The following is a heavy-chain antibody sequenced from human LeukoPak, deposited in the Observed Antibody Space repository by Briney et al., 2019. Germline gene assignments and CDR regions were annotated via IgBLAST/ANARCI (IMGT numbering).Heavy chain of an antibody. V-gene: IGHV3-49*04. Sequence: GGSLRLSCTASGFTFGDYAMSWVRQAPGKGLEWVGFIRSEAYGGTTEYAASVKGRFTISRDDSKSIAYLQMNSLKTEDTAVYYCTSSDHMNWFDPWGQGTLVTVSS. D-gene: IGHD2-21*01. CDR1: GFTFGDYA. J-gene: IGHJ5*02. CDR2: IRSEAYGGTT. CDR3: TSSDHMNWFDP.